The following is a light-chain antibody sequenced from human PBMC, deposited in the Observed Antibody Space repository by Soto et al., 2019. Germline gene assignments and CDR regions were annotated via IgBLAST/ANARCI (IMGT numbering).Light chain of an antibody. CDR2: DAS. J-gene: IGKJ5*01. Sequence: EIVMTQSPATLSVSPGERATLSCRASQSVRSNLAWYQQKPGQAPRLLIYDASTRATGIPARFSGSGSGTEFTLTISSLQSEDFAVYYCQQYNNSPLITFGQGTRLEIK. CDR1: QSVRSN. V-gene: IGKV3D-15*01. CDR3: QQYNNSPLIT.